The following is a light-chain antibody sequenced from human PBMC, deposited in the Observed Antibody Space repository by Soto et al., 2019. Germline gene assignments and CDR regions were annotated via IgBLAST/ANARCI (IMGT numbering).Light chain of an antibody. CDR3: QQHSSSSPYT. Sequence: DIQMTQSPSTLSASVGDRVTITCRASQSNSSWLALYQQKPGKAPNLLIYKASTLGSGVPSRFSGGGSGKEFTLTLSSLQPDDFSTYYCQQHSSSSPYTVGQGTKLEIK. CDR1: QSNSSW. J-gene: IGKJ2*01. V-gene: IGKV1-5*03. CDR2: KAS.